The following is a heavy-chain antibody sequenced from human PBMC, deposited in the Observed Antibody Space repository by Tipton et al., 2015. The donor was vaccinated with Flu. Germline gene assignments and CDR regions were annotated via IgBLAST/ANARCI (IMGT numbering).Heavy chain of an antibody. CDR3: ARRDYSNYVSEPKNWFDP. CDR1: GDSISSGGAY. V-gene: IGHV4-31*09. CDR2: TYYSGNT. Sequence: LRLSCTVSGDSISSGGAYWTWIRQYPGKGLEWIGCTYYSGNTYYNSSLKSRVTISLDKSKNQFSLRLVSMTATDTAVYYCARRDYSNYVSEPKNWFDPWGQGILVTVSS. J-gene: IGHJ5*02. D-gene: IGHD4-11*01.